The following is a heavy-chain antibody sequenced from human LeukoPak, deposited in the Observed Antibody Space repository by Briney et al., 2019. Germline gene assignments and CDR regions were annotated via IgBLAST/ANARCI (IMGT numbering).Heavy chain of an antibody. CDR3: AKDIEQLVPGWFDP. D-gene: IGHD6-13*01. V-gene: IGHV3-43*02. CDR1: GFTFDDYA. J-gene: IGHJ5*02. Sequence: GGSLRPSCAASGFTFDDYAMHWVRQAPGKGLEWVSLISGDGGSTYYADSVKGRFTISRDNSKNSLYLQMNSLRTEDTALYYCAKDIEQLVPGWFDPWGQGTLVTVSS. CDR2: ISGDGGST.